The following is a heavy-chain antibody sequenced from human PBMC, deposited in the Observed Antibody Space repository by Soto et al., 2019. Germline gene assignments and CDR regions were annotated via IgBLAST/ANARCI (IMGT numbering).Heavy chain of an antibody. CDR3: ASIRQLVSSY. CDR1: GFTFSSYS. D-gene: IGHD6-13*01. J-gene: IGHJ4*02. Sequence: PLGALRLSCAASGFTFSSYSMNWVRQAPGKGLEWVSSISSSSSYIYYADSVKGRFTISRDNAKNSLYLQMNSLRAEDTAVYYCASIRQLVSSYWGQGTLVTVSS. V-gene: IGHV3-21*01. CDR2: ISSSSSYI.